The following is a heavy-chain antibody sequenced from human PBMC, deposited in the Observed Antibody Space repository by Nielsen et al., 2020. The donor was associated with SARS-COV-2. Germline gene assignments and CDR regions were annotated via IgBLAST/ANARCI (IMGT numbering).Heavy chain of an antibody. CDR3: ARDDRAPTSEFDP. Sequence: ESLKISCTVSGGSISSYYWSWIRQPPGKGLEWIGYIYYSGSTYYNPSLKSRVTISVDTSKNQFSLKLSSVTAADTAVYYCARDDRAPTSEFDPWGQGTLVTVSS. D-gene: IGHD1-14*01. V-gene: IGHV4-59*12. CDR2: IYYSGST. J-gene: IGHJ5*02. CDR1: GGSISSYY.